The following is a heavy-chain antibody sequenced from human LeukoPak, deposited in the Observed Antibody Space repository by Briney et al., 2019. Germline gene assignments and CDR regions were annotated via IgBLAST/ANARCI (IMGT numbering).Heavy chain of an antibody. CDR3: ARGKEVITMLRGLKPGYYFDY. D-gene: IGHD3-10*01. V-gene: IGHV4-59*01. CDR2: IYYSGST. Sequence: SETLSLTCTVSGGSISSYYWSWIRQPPGKGLEWIGYIYYSGSTNYNPSLKSRVTISVKTSKNQFSLKLSSVTAADTAVYYCARGKEVITMLRGLKPGYYFDYWGQGTLVTVSS. CDR1: GGSISSYY. J-gene: IGHJ4*02.